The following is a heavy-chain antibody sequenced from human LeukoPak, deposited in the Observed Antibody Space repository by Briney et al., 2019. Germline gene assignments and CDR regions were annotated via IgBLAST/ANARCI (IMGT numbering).Heavy chain of an antibody. Sequence: PGGSLRLSCAASGFTFSRYWMNWVRQAPGKGLEWVANIREDGSEKYYVDSVKGRFTISRDNSKNTLYLQMNSLRAEDTAVYFCVRVGYSYGYGDWNHFDYWGQGTLVTVSS. V-gene: IGHV3-7*01. CDR1: GFTFSRYW. CDR2: IREDGSEK. J-gene: IGHJ4*02. CDR3: VRVGYSYGYGDWNHFDY. D-gene: IGHD5-18*01.